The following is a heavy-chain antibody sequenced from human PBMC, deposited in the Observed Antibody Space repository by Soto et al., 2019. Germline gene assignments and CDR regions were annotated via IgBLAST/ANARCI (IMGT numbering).Heavy chain of an antibody. CDR3: AHRLGGSSWNDGFFDF. Sequence: QITLKESGPPLVEPTEALALTCSFSGFSLTKSPVGVGWFRQPPGKALEWLAVIYWDGDKRYNPSLKTRITMTKDTSRNQVALTMTDMEPKDTATYFCAHRLGGSSWNDGFFDFWGQGFPVTVSS. V-gene: IGHV2-5*02. D-gene: IGHD1-1*01. CDR2: IYWDGDK. J-gene: IGHJ4*02. CDR1: GFSLTKSPVG.